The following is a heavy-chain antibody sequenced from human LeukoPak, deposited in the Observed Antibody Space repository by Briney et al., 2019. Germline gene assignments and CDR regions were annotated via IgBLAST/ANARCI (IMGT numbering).Heavy chain of an antibody. J-gene: IGHJ3*02. V-gene: IGHV3-30*18. D-gene: IGHD4-17*01. Sequence: GGSLRLSCAASGFTFSSYGMHWVRQAPGKGLEWVAVISYDGSNKYYADSVKGRFTISRDNSKNTLYLQMNSLRAEDTAVYYCAKDHYGVLPQGLFDIWGQGTMVTVSS. CDR1: GFTFSSYG. CDR2: ISYDGSNK. CDR3: AKDHYGVLPQGLFDI.